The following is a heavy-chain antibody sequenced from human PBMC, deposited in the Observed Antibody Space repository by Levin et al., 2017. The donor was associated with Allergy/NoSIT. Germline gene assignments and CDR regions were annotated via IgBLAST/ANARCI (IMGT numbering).Heavy chain of an antibody. CDR1: GFTFGSYA. Sequence: GGSLRLSCAASGFTFGSYAMSWVRQAPGKGLESVSAISDSGDRTYYADSVKGRFTISRDNSRNTLYLQMNSLGADDTAIYYCAKSELRGIYSRGMTYWGQGILVTVSS. CDR2: ISDSGDRT. J-gene: IGHJ4*02. CDR3: AKSELRGIYSRGMTY. V-gene: IGHV3-23*01. D-gene: IGHD3-16*01.